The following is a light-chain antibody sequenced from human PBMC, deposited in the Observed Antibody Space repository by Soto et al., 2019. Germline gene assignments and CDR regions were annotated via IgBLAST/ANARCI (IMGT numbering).Light chain of an antibody. CDR3: QHYKDYPWT. J-gene: IGKJ1*01. Sequence: DTQMTQSPSTLSASVGDRVTITCRASQSISDWLAWYQQKPGKAPKLLIYKASRLQSGVPSRFSGSGSGTEFTLTISGLQAEDFATYYCQHYKDYPWTFGQGTKVEI. CDR2: KAS. V-gene: IGKV1-5*03. CDR1: QSISDW.